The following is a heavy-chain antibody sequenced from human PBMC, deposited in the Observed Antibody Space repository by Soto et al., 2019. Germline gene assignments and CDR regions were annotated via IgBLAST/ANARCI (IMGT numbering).Heavy chain of an antibody. J-gene: IGHJ6*02. CDR2: VSYDGSNK. CDR3: ARTSNIWDYFYYGMDV. Sequence: QVQLVESGGGVVQPGRSLRLSCAASGFTFSSYGMHWVRQAPGVGLEWVAVVSYDGSNKYYADSVKGRFTISRDNSKNTLYLQLISLRDEDTAVYYCARTSNIWDYFYYGMDVWGQGTMVTVSS. V-gene: IGHV3-30*03. D-gene: IGHD7-27*01. CDR1: GFTFSSYG.